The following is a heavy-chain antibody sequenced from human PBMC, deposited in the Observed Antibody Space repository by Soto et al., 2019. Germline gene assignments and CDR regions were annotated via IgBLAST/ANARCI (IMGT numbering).Heavy chain of an antibody. CDR2: ISSSAYT. Sequence: GGSLRLSCAASGFPFSDYYMSWIRQAPGEGLEWISYISSSAYTIYADSVKGRFTISRDNAKNSLFLQMTSLRVEDTAVYYCARNFDSGGYYSDYSGQGTLVTLCS. D-gene: IGHD3-22*01. J-gene: IGHJ4*02. V-gene: IGHV3-11*06. CDR3: ARNFDSGGYYSDY. CDR1: GFPFSDYY.